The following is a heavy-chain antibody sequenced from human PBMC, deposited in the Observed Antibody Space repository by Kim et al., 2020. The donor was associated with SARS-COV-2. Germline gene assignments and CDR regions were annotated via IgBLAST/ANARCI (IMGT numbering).Heavy chain of an antibody. CDR1: GYTFTSYY. D-gene: IGHD3-22*01. J-gene: IGHJ4*02. CDR3: AREYYYDSSGYYHYGNYFDY. V-gene: IGHV1-46*01. Sequence: ASVKVSCKASGYTFTSYYMHWVRQAPGQGLEWMGIINPSGGSTSYVQKFQGRVTMTRDTSTSTVYMELSSLRSEDTAVYYCAREYYYDSSGYYHYGNYFDYWGQGTLVTVSS. CDR2: INPSGGST.